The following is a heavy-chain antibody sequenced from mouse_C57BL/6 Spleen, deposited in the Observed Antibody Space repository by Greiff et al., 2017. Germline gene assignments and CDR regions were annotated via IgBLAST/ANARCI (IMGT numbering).Heavy chain of an antibody. D-gene: IGHD2-3*01. J-gene: IGHJ3*01. CDR3: ARLGWGGFAY. V-gene: IGHV1-42*01. CDR1: GYSFPGYY. Sequence: VQLQQSGPELVKPGASVKISCKASGYSFPGYYMNWVKQSPEKSLEWIGGINPSTGGTTYNQKFKAKATLTVDKSSSTAYMQLKSLTSEDSAVYYCARLGWGGFAYWGQGTLVTVSA. CDR2: INPSTGGT.